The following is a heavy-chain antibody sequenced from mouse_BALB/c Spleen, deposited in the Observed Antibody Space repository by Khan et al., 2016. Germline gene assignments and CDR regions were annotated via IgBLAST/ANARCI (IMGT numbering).Heavy chain of an antibody. CDR2: IHYTGST. CDR3: ARLRDWYFDV. V-gene: IGHV3-1*02. J-gene: IGHJ1*01. D-gene: IGHD1-1*01. Sequence: EVKLQESGPDLVKPSQSLSLTCTVTGYSITSGYSWHWLRQFPGNKLEWMGYIHYTGSTNYNPSLKSRISITRDTSKNQFFLPLHSVNTEDTASYYCARLRDWYFDVWGAGTTVTVSS. CDR1: GYSITSGYS.